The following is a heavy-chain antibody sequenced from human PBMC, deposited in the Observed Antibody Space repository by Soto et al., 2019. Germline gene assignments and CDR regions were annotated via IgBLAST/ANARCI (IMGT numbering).Heavy chain of an antibody. D-gene: IGHD6-6*01. Sequence: ASVKVSCKASGYTFTSYDINWVRQATGQGLEWMGWMNPNSGNTGYAQKFQGRVTMTRNTSISTAYMELSSLRSEDTAVYYCARVIRQLVAWGYYYYYMDVWGKGTTVTVSS. V-gene: IGHV1-8*01. CDR3: ARVIRQLVAWGYYYYYMDV. CDR1: GYTFTSYD. J-gene: IGHJ6*03. CDR2: MNPNSGNT.